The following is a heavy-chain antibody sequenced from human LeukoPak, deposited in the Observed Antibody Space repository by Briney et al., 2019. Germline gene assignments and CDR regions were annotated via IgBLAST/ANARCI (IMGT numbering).Heavy chain of an antibody. CDR3: AREGFYYGSGSRPYYFDY. CDR1: GFTFSSYW. D-gene: IGHD3-10*01. CDR2: ISGSGGST. J-gene: IGHJ4*02. Sequence: GGSLRLSCAASGFTFSSYWMSWVRQAPGKGLEWVSAISGSGGSTYYADSVKGRFTISRDNSKNTLYLQMNSLRAEDTAVYYCAREGFYYGSGSRPYYFDYWGQGTLVTVSS. V-gene: IGHV3-23*01.